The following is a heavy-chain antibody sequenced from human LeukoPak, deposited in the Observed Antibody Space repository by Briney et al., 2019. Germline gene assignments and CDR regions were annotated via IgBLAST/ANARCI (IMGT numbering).Heavy chain of an antibody. J-gene: IGHJ4*02. CDR2: INHSGST. CDR3: ASGIVATISVPHY. Sequence: PSETLSLTCAVYGGSFSGYYWSWIRQPPGKGLEWIGEINHSGSTNYNPSLKSRVTISVDTSKNQFSLKLSSVTAADTAVYYCASGIVATISVPHYWGQGTLVTVSS. V-gene: IGHV4-34*01. CDR1: GGSFSGYY. D-gene: IGHD5-12*01.